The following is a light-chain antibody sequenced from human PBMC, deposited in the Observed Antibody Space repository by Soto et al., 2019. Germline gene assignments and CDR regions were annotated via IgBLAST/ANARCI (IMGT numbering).Light chain of an antibody. CDR1: SSDVGGYNY. J-gene: IGLJ2*01. CDR3: SSYTSSSTLV. V-gene: IGLV2-14*01. CDR2: EVS. Sequence: QSALTQPASVSGSPGQSITISCTGTSSDVGGYNYVSWYQQHPGKAPKVVIYEVSNRPSWISNRFSGSKSGNTASLTISGLKAEDEADYYCSSYTSSSTLVFGGGTKLTVL.